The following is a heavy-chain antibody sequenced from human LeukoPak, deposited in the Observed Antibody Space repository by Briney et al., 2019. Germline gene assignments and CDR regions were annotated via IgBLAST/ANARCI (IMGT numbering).Heavy chain of an antibody. CDR3: ARVIKVKAGTLVDY. V-gene: IGHV1-8*01. Sequence: ASVKVSCKASGYTFTSYDINWVRQATGQGLEWMGWMNPNSGNTGYAQKFQGRVTMTRNTSISTAYMELSSLRSEDTAVYYCARVIKVKAGTLVDYWGQGTLVTISS. J-gene: IGHJ4*02. D-gene: IGHD6-19*01. CDR2: MNPNSGNT. CDR1: GYTFTSYD.